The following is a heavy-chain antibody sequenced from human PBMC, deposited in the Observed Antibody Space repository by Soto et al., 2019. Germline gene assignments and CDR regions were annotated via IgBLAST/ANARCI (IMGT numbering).Heavy chain of an antibody. CDR2: ISYDGSNK. CDR3: AKDPNNDFWSGYAFDYYYGMDV. V-gene: IGHV3-30*18. Sequence: GGSLRLSCAASGFTFSSYGMHWVRQAPGKGLEWVAVISYDGSNKYYADSVKGRFTISRDNSKNTLYLQMNSLRAEDTAVYYCAKDPNNDFWSGYAFDYYYGMDVWGQGTTVTVSS. J-gene: IGHJ6*02. D-gene: IGHD3-3*01. CDR1: GFTFSSYG.